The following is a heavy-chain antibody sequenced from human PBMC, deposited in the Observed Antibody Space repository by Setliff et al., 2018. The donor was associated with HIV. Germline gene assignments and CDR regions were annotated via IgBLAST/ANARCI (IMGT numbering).Heavy chain of an antibody. Sequence: ASVKVSCKASGHTFSNYDVIWVRRATGQGLEWMGWMNPNSGDTGYAQKFQGRVITTRDTSISTDYMELSSLTSADTAVYYCASGKGVRGVIITGGLDVWGKGTTVTVSS. CDR1: GHTFSNYD. D-gene: IGHD3-10*01. CDR2: MNPNSGDT. CDR3: ASGKGVRGVIITGGLDV. J-gene: IGHJ6*04. V-gene: IGHV1-8*01.